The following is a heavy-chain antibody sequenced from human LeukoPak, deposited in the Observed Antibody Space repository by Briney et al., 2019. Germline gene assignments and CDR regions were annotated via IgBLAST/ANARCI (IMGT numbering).Heavy chain of an antibody. CDR2: INPSGGST. J-gene: IGHJ5*02. Sequence: GASVTVSCKASGYTFTSYHMHWVRQAPGQGLEWMGIINPSGGSTNYAQNFQGRVTMTRDMSTSTVYMELSSLRSEDTAVYYCAREAVTIFALVRTQTTKSPHRFDPWGQGTLVTVSS. D-gene: IGHD3/OR15-3a*01. CDR1: GYTFTSYH. V-gene: IGHV1-46*01. CDR3: AREAVTIFALVRTQTTKSPHRFDP.